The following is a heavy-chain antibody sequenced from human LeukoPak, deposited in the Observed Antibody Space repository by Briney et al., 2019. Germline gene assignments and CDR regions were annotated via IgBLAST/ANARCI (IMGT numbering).Heavy chain of an antibody. D-gene: IGHD5-18*01. CDR1: GGSFSGYY. J-gene: IGHJ3*02. CDR2: IYYSGST. V-gene: IGHV4-30-4*08. Sequence: SETLSLTCAVYGGSFSGYYWSWIRQPPGKGLEWIGYIYYSGSTYYNPSLKSRVTISVDTSKNQFSLKLSSVTAADTAVYYCARGTWGYSYGPTRSDAFDIWGQGTMVTVSS. CDR3: ARGTWGYSYGPTRSDAFDI.